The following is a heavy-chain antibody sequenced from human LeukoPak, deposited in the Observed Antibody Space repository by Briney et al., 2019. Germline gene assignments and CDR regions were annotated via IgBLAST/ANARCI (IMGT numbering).Heavy chain of an antibody. Sequence: KPSETLSPTCTVSGGSISSYYWSWIRQPPGKGLEWIGYIDTSGSINHNPSLKSQVTISSDTSKNQFSLKLSSVTAADTAVYYCARAYSSSWLSAFDIWGQGTMVTVSS. J-gene: IGHJ3*02. D-gene: IGHD2-2*01. CDR3: ARAYSSSWLSAFDI. CDR1: GGSISSYY. CDR2: IDTSGSI. V-gene: IGHV4-4*09.